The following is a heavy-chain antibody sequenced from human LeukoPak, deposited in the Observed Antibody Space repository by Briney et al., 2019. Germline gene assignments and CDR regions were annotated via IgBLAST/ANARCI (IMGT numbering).Heavy chain of an antibody. D-gene: IGHD3-9*01. V-gene: IGHV1-3*03. J-gene: IGHJ4*02. CDR2: INAGNGDT. CDR1: GYTFTNYA. Sequence: ASVKVSCKASGYTFTNYAIHWVRQAPGQRLEWMGWINAGNGDTKYSQEFQGRVTITRDTSANTAYMQLSSLRSEDMAVYYCARDPLQYHDLLTGSQPQYYFDFWGQGTLVTVSS. CDR3: ARDPLQYHDLLTGSQPQYYFDF.